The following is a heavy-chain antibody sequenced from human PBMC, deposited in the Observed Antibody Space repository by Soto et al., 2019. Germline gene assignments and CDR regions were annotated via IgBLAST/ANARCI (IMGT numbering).Heavy chain of an antibody. Sequence: EVQLVESGGGLVQPGGSLRLSCAASGFTFSSYWMSWVRQAPGKGLEWVANIKQDGSEKYYVDSVKGRFTISRDNAKNSLYLQMNSLRAEDTAVYYCARDYYRGYYYGSGSYFIWGQGTLVTVSS. V-gene: IGHV3-7*03. J-gene: IGHJ4*02. CDR3: ARDYYRGYYYGSGSYFI. CDR1: GFTFSSYW. CDR2: IKQDGSEK. D-gene: IGHD3-10*01.